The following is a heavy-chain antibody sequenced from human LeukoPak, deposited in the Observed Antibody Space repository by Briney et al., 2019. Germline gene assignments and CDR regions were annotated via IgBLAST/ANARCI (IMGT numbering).Heavy chain of an antibody. Sequence: GRSLRLSCAASGFTFDDYAMHWVRQAPGRGLEWVSGITWNSGSRGYVDSVKGRFTISRDNAENSLYLQMNSLRAEDTALYYCTKSRAPDYGDSPHYFDYWGQGTLVTVSS. CDR3: TKSRAPDYGDSPHYFDY. D-gene: IGHD4-17*01. CDR2: ITWNSGSR. J-gene: IGHJ4*02. V-gene: IGHV3-9*01. CDR1: GFTFDDYA.